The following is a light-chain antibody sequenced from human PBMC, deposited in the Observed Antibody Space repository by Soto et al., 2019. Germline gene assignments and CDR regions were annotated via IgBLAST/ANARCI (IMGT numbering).Light chain of an antibody. Sequence: EIVLTQSPGTVSLSPGERATLSCRASQSVSSSYLAWYQQKPGQAPRLLIYGASSRATGIPDRFSGSGSGTDFTLTISRLEPEDFAVYYCQQYGSPCTFGQGTKVDIK. CDR3: QQYGSPCT. CDR2: GAS. J-gene: IGKJ1*01. V-gene: IGKV3-20*01. CDR1: QSVSSSY.